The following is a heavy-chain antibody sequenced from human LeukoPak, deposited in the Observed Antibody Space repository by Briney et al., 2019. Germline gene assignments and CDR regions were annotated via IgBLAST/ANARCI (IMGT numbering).Heavy chain of an antibody. J-gene: IGHJ4*02. CDR3: AKVSTSSSKGHY. D-gene: IGHD2-2*01. CDR1: GFTFSSYA. V-gene: IGHV3-23*01. Sequence: GGSLILSCAASGFTFSSYAMSWVRQAPGKGLEWVSGISGSGGSTYHADSVKGRFTISRDNSKNTLYLQMNSLRAEDTAVYYCAKVSTSSSKGHYWGQGTLVTVSS. CDR2: ISGSGGST.